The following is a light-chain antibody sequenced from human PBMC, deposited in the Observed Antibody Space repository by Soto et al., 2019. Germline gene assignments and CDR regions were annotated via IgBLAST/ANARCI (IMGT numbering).Light chain of an antibody. CDR2: GAS. V-gene: IGKV3-15*01. Sequence: LTQSPATLSLSPGESSTLSCRASQSVSRKLAWYQQTRGQAPRLLIYGASTRATGVPARFSGSGSGTEFTLTISNLQSEDFAVYNCQQYDKWPRTFGPGTKVDIK. J-gene: IGKJ1*01. CDR3: QQYDKWPRT. CDR1: QSVSRK.